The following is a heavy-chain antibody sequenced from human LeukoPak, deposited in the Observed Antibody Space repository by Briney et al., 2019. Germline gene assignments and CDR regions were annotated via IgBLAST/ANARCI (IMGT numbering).Heavy chain of an antibody. D-gene: IGHD5-18*01. CDR2: IKNDGTVK. Sequence: PGGFLRLSCAASGFTFSYHWTTWVRQAPGKGLEWVANIKNDGTVKNYVDSVKGRFTISRDNAKNSLYLQMNSLRAEDTGVYYCAKDSYSKGDYWGQGVLVTVSS. CDR3: AKDSYSKGDY. V-gene: IGHV3-7*01. J-gene: IGHJ4*02. CDR1: GFTFSYHW.